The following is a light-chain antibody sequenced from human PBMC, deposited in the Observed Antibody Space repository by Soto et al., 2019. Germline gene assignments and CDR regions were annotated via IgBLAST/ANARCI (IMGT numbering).Light chain of an antibody. CDR1: SSDVGGYNY. CDR2: DVS. J-gene: IGLJ3*02. Sequence: QSALTQSASVSGSPGQSITISCTGTSSDVGGYNYVSWYQQHPGKAPKLIIYDVSNRPSGVSTGFSGSKSGNTASLTISGLQAEDEADYSCSSYTSTNSWVFGGGTKVTVL. CDR3: SSYTSTNSWV. V-gene: IGLV2-14*01.